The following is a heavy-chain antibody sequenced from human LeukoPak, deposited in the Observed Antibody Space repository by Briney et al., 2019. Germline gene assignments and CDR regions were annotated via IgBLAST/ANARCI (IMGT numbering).Heavy chain of an antibody. D-gene: IGHD2-15*01. CDR3: ARDCSGGSCYPY. Sequence: SETLSLTCTVSGGSVSSGSYYWSWIRQPPGKGLEWIGYIYYSGSTNYNPSLKSRVTISVDTSKNQFSLKLSSVTAADTVVYYCARDCSGGSCYPYWGQGTLVTVSS. CDR1: GGSVSSGSYY. V-gene: IGHV4-61*01. CDR2: IYYSGST. J-gene: IGHJ4*02.